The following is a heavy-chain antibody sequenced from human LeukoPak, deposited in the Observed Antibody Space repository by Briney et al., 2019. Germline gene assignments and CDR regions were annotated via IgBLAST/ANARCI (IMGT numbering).Heavy chain of an antibody. V-gene: IGHV3-21*01. J-gene: IGHJ4*02. D-gene: IGHD3-22*01. CDR2: ISSSNTYI. CDR1: GFTFSYNS. CDR3: ARHPSGDSSGFDY. Sequence: GGSLRLSCAASGFTFSYNSMNWVRQAPGEGLEWVSSISSSNTYIYYADSVKGRFTISRDNAKKSLYLQMNSLRAEDTAVYYCARHPSGDSSGFDYWGQGTLVTVSS.